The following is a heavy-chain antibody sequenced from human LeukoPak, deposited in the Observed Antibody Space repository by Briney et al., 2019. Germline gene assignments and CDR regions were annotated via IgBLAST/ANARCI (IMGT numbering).Heavy chain of an antibody. V-gene: IGHV4-59*01. CDR2: IYYSGST. D-gene: IGHD2-2*01. CDR3: ARDPVDQPYWFFDL. J-gene: IGHJ2*01. Sequence: SETLSLTCTVPGGSISGSYWNWIRQPPGKGLEWIGYIYYSGSTNYNPSLKSRVTISVDTSKKQFSLKLSSVTAADTAVYYCARDPVDQPYWFFDLWGRGTLVTVSS. CDR1: GGSISGSY.